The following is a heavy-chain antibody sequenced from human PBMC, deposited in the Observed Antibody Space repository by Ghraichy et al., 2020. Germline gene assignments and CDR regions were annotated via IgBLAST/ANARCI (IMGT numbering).Heavy chain of an antibody. Sequence: GGSLRLSCAASGFTFSSYAMSWVRQAPGKGLEWVSAISGSGGSTYYADSVKGRFTISRDNSKNTLYLQMNSLRAEDTAVYYCAKDRGRYSSSSYYYYGMDVWGQGTTVTVSS. CDR3: AKDRGRYSSSSYYYYGMDV. CDR2: ISGSGGST. J-gene: IGHJ6*02. D-gene: IGHD6-6*01. CDR1: GFTFSSYA. V-gene: IGHV3-23*01.